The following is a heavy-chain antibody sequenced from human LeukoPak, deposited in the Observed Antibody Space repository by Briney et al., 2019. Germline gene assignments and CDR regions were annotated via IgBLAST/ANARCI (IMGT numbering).Heavy chain of an antibody. D-gene: IGHD7-27*01. CDR3: ASRKLGNDY. CDR1: GDSITGYS. V-gene: IGHV4-59*01. Sequence: SETLSLTCSVSGDSITGYSWSWIRQTPGKGLEWIGYIYYNGDTHYNPSLNSRLSMSVDTPKKQFSLNLRSVTAADTAVYYCASRKLGNDYWGQGTLVTVSS. J-gene: IGHJ4*02. CDR2: IYYNGDT.